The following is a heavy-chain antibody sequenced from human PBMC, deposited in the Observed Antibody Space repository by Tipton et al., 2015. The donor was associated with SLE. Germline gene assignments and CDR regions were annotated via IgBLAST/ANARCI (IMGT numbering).Heavy chain of an antibody. D-gene: IGHD2-2*01. CDR3: ARLGSSTYLTLDGYYFDY. CDR2: IYYSGST. Sequence: TLSLTCTVSGGSISSYYWSWIRQPPGKGLEWIGYIYYSGSTNYNPSLKSRVTISVDTSKNQFSLKLSSVTAADTAVYYCARLGSSTYLTLDGYYFDYWGQGALVTVSS. CDR1: GGSISSYY. V-gene: IGHV4-59*08. J-gene: IGHJ4*02.